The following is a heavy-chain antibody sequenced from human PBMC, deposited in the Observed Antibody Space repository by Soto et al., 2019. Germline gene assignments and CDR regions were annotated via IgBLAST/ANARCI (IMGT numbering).Heavy chain of an antibody. Sequence: QVTVKESGPVLVKPTETLTLTCTVSGFSLSNAGFGVSWIRQPPWKALEGLAHIFSNDEKSYITSLKSRLTISKHTSKSQVVRTMTDMDPVDTATYYCASTYTTSWYWFDPWGQGTLVTVSS. D-gene: IGHD6-13*01. CDR3: ASTYTTSWYWFDP. V-gene: IGHV2-26*04. CDR1: GFSLSNAGFG. J-gene: IGHJ5*02. CDR2: IFSNDEK.